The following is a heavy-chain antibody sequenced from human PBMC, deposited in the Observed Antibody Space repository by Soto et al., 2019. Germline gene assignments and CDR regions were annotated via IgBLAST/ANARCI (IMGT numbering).Heavy chain of an antibody. CDR3: VXXXGYCSSSSCRDYYYYYGMDV. Sequence: PGGSLRLSCAASGFTFNNYGMHWVRQAPGKGLEWVAVISYDGGNKYHADSMKGRFTISRDNSXXXXXXXXXXXXXXXXAVYYXVXXXGYCSSSSCRDYYYYYGMDVWGQGTTVTVSS. CDR1: GFTFNNYG. V-gene: IGHV3-30*03. D-gene: IGHD2-2*01. CDR2: ISYDGGNK. J-gene: IGHJ6*02.